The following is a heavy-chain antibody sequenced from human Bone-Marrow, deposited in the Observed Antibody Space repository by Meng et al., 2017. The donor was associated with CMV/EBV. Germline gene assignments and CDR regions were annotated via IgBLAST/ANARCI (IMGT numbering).Heavy chain of an antibody. V-gene: IGHV1-69*02. CDR2: IIPILGIA. CDR3: ASSKGHGGSYYSGYFDY. J-gene: IGHJ4*02. D-gene: IGHD1-26*01. Sequence: SVKVSCKASGGTFSSYTISWVRQAPGQGLEWMGRIIPILGIANYAQKFQGRVTITADKSTSTAYMELSSLRSEDTAVYYCASSKGHGGSYYSGYFDYWGQGTRVTGSS. CDR1: GGTFSSYT.